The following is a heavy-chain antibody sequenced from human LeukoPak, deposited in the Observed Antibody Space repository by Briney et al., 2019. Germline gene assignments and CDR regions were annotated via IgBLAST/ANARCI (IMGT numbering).Heavy chain of an antibody. V-gene: IGHV1-18*01. Sequence: ASVKVSCKASGYTFTSYGISWVRQAPGQGLVWMGWISAYNGNTNYAQKLQGRVTMTTDTSTSTAYMELRSLRSDDTAVYYCAREKQQLVLGWFDPWGQGTLVTVSS. CDR2: ISAYNGNT. CDR1: GYTFTSYG. J-gene: IGHJ5*02. CDR3: AREKQQLVLGWFDP. D-gene: IGHD6-13*01.